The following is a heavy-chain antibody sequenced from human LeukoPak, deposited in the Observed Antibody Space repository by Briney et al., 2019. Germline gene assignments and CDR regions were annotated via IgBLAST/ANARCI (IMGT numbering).Heavy chain of an antibody. D-gene: IGHD6-19*01. V-gene: IGHV4-34*01. CDR2: INHSGNT. CDR3: ARGRRAVAGTCWFDP. CDR1: GGSFSGYY. Sequence: SETLSLTCAVYGGSFSGYYWSWIRQPPGKGLEWIGEINHSGNTNYNPSLKSRVTISVDTSKNQFSLKLSSVTAADTAVYYCARGRRAVAGTCWFDPWGQGTLVTVSS. J-gene: IGHJ5*02.